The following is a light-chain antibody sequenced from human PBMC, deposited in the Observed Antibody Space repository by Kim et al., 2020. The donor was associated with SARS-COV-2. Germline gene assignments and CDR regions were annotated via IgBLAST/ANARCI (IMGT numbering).Light chain of an antibody. J-gene: IGLJ2*01. CDR3: SSYTSSSTLVV. Sequence: QSITISCTRTRSDVGGYNYVSWYQQHPGKAPKLMIYDVSNRPSGVSNRFSGSKSGNTASLTSSGLQAEDEADYYCSSYTSSSTLVVFGGGTQLTVL. V-gene: IGLV2-14*03. CDR1: RSDVGGYNY. CDR2: DVS.